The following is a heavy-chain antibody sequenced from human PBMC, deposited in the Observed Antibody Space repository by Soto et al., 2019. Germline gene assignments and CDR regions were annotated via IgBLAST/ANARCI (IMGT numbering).Heavy chain of an antibody. D-gene: IGHD1-1*01. Sequence: SVKVSCKASGGTCSSYAISWVRQAPGQGLEWMGGIIPIFGTANYAQKFQGRVTITADESTSTDYMELNSLRSEDTAVYYCARALQRVSRLILRVVHQDKYSYGMDVCGQGTSVPVS. V-gene: IGHV1-69*13. CDR3: ARALQRVSRLILRVVHQDKYSYGMDV. CDR2: IIPIFGTA. J-gene: IGHJ6*02. CDR1: GGTCSSYA.